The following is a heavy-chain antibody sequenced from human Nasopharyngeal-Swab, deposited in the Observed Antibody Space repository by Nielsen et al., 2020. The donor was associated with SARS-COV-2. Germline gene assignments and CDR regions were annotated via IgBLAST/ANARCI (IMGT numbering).Heavy chain of an antibody. D-gene: IGHD2-15*01. J-gene: IGHJ4*02. Sequence: SCTVSGGSISSYYWSWIRQPPGKGLEWIGYIYYSGSTNYNPSLKSRVTISVDTSKNQFSLKLSSVTAADTAVYYCARELRIGNFDYWGQGTLVTVSS. CDR2: IYYSGST. V-gene: IGHV4-59*01. CDR3: ARELRIGNFDY. CDR1: GGSISSYY.